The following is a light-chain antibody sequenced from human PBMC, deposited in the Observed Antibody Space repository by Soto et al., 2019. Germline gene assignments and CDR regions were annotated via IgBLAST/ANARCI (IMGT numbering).Light chain of an antibody. CDR2: GAS. CDR1: QRVXSSY. J-gene: IGKJ1*01. CDR3: QQYGSALWT. Sequence: IELTQCPCALSLSPGESSTLSCRASQRVXSSYLAWYQQKPGQAPGLRTDGASSRATGSPDRLSGSGSATDFTRPISRLEPDDFAAYYCQQYGSALWTFGQGTKVDI. V-gene: IGKV3-20*01.